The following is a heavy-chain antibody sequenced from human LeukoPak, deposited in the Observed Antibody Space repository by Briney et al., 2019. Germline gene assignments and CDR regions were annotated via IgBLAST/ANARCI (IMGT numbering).Heavy chain of an antibody. CDR3: ARVFEDYDSSGYSYDY. Sequence: ASVKVSCKASGYTFTGYYMHWVRQAPGQGLEWMGWINPNSGGTNYAQKFQGRVTMTRDTSISTAYMELSRLRSDDTAVYYCARVFEDYDSSGYSYDYWGQGTLVTVSS. CDR1: GYTFTGYY. CDR2: INPNSGGT. J-gene: IGHJ4*02. V-gene: IGHV1-2*02. D-gene: IGHD3-22*01.